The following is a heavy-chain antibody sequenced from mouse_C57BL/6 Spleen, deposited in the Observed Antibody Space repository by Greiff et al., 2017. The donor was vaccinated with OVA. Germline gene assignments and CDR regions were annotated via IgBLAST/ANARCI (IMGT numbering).Heavy chain of an antibody. V-gene: IGHV1-19*01. J-gene: IGHJ3*01. CDR3: ARGGTAQSSAWFAY. Sequence: VQLQQSGPVLVKPGASVKMFCKASGYTFTDYYMNWVKQSHGKSPEWIGVINPYNGGTSFNQKFKGKATLTVDKSSSTAYMELNSLTSEDSAVYYCARGGTAQSSAWFAYWGQGTLVTVSA. D-gene: IGHD3-2*02. CDR2: INPYNGGT. CDR1: GYTFTDYY.